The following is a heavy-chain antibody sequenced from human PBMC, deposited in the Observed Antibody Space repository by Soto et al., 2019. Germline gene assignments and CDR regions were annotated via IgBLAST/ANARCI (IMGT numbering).Heavy chain of an antibody. V-gene: IGHV3-48*03. J-gene: IGHJ5*02. CDR1: GFTFSSYE. D-gene: IGHD2-2*01. CDR2: ISSSGSTI. Sequence: GSLRLSCAASGFTFSSYEMNWVRQAPGKGLEWVSYISSSGSTIYYADSVKGRFTISRDNAKNSLYLQMNSLRAEDTAVYYCASVTCSSTSCPSLDHWFDPWGQGTLVTVSS. CDR3: ASVTCSSTSCPSLDHWFDP.